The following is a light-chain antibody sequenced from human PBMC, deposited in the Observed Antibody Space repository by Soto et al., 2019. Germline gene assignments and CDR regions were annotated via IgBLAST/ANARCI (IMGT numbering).Light chain of an antibody. CDR3: QQYGPSPIT. J-gene: IGKJ5*01. CDR2: GAS. CDR1: QTVSSY. V-gene: IGKV3-20*01. Sequence: ENVLTQSPGTLSLSPGERATLSCRASQTVSSYLTWYQQRPGQVPRLLISGASRRATGIPDRFSGSGSGTDFNITISRLEPEDFALYYCQQYGPSPITFGQGTRLAIK.